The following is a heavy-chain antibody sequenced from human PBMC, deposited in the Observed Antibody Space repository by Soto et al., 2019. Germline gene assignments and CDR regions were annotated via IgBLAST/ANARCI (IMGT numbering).Heavy chain of an antibody. CDR3: ASLTGNNWFDP. D-gene: IGHD3-9*01. CDR2: IYNSGRT. J-gene: IGHJ5*02. V-gene: IGHV4-59*01. Sequence: QVQLQESGPGLVKPSETLSLTCSVSGGSISSYYWSWIRQPPGKGLEWIGYIYNSGRTNSNPSLKSRVTISVDAAKGQFSLKLSSVTAADTAVYYCASLTGNNWFDPWGQGTLVTVSS. CDR1: GGSISSYY.